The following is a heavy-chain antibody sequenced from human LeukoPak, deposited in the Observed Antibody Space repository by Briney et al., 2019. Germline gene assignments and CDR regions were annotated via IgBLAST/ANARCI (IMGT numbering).Heavy chain of an antibody. CDR1: GYSFSGFY. CDR3: ARTNFDYVWGTYRYTVFDY. D-gene: IGHD3-16*02. J-gene: IGHJ4*02. Sequence: ASVKVSCKASGYSFSGFYVHWVRQAPGQGLEWMGWINPNSGDTNYAEMFQGRITMTRDTSTRTAHMELSRLRSDDTAIYYCARTNFDYVWGTYRYTVFDYWGQGTLITVSS. CDR2: INPNSGDT. V-gene: IGHV1-2*02.